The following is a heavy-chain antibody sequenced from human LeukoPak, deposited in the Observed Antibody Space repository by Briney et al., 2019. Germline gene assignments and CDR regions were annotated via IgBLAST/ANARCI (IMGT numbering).Heavy chain of an antibody. V-gene: IGHV1-8*01. Sequence: ASVKVSCKASGYTFTSYDINWVRQATGQGLEWMGWMNPNSGNTGYAQNFQGRLTMTWDTSISTAYMELSSLRSDDTAVYYCAREFRHQPYWGQGTLVTVSS. CDR2: MNPNSGNT. D-gene: IGHD2-2*01. J-gene: IGHJ4*02. CDR1: GYTFTSYD. CDR3: AREFRHQPY.